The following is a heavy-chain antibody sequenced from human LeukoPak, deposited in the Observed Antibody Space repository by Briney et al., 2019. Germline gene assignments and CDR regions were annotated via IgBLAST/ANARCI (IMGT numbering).Heavy chain of an antibody. D-gene: IGHD5-18*01. CDR3: ARRDTQYNWFDP. Sequence: PSETLSLTCTVSGGSISSYYSSWIRQPPGKGLEWIGYIYTSGSTNYNPSLKSRVTISVDTSKNQFSLKLSSVTAADTAVYYSARRDTQYNWFDPWGQGTLVTVSS. J-gene: IGHJ5*02. CDR2: IYTSGST. V-gene: IGHV4-4*09. CDR1: GGSISSYY.